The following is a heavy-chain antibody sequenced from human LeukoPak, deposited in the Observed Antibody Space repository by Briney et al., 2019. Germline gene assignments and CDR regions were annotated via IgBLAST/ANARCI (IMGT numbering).Heavy chain of an antibody. CDR3: AKIPIAAAGTIDY. D-gene: IGHD6-13*01. V-gene: IGHV3-7*01. CDR2: IKQDGSEK. CDR1: GFTFSSYW. Sequence: PGGSLRLSCAASGFTFSSYWMSWVRQAPGKGLEWVANIKQDGSEKYYVDSVKGRFTISRDNAKNSLYLQMNSLRAEDTAVYYCAKIPIAAAGTIDYWGQGTLVTVSS. J-gene: IGHJ4*02.